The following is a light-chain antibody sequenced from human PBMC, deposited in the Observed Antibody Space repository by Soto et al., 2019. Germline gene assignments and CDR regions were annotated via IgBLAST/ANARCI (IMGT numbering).Light chain of an antibody. Sequence: QSVLTQTRSVSGSPGQSVTISCTGTGNDVGAYNYVSWYQQHPGRPPKLMIYDVARWNSGVTDRCSGSTSGNTASLTISGLQAEDEADYFCCSYAGGDTYLFGTRTKVTVL. J-gene: IGLJ1*01. CDR3: CSYAGGDTYL. V-gene: IGLV2-11*01. CDR2: DVA. CDR1: GNDVGAYNY.